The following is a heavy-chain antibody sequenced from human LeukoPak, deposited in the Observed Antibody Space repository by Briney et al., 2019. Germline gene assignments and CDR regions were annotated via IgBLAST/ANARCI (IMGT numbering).Heavy chain of an antibody. CDR1: GYTFTSYD. CDR3: ARTYCDILTGYLGFDP. V-gene: IGHV1-8*01. J-gene: IGHJ5*02. D-gene: IGHD3-9*01. CDR2: MNPNSGNT. Sequence: ASVKVSCKASGYTFTSYDINWVRQATGQGLEWMGWMNPNSGNTGYAQKFQGRVTMTRNTSISTAYMELSSLRSEDTAVYYCARTYCDILTGYLGFDPWGQGTLVTVSS.